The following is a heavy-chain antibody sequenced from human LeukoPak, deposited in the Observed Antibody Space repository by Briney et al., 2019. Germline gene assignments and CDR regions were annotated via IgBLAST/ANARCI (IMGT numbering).Heavy chain of an antibody. J-gene: IGHJ3*02. CDR2: INTDGSST. D-gene: IGHD2-2*01. CDR1: GLTFSTYW. V-gene: IGHV3-74*01. CDR3: TRVGYCATTSCRTAFDI. Sequence: GGSLRLSCAASGLTFSTYWMHWVRQAPGKGLVWVSRINTDGSSTSYADSVKGRFTISRDNAKNTLYLQMYSLRAEDTAVYFCTRVGYCATTSCRTAFDIWGQGTMVTVSS.